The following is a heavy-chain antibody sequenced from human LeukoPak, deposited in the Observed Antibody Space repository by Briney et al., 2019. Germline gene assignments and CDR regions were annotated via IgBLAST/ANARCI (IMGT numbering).Heavy chain of an antibody. CDR1: GFTFADYA. CDR3: SKGNYGMDV. D-gene: IGHD3-10*01. Sequence: GRSLRLSCAASGFTFADYAMHWVRQAPGKGLEWVSGISWNSGSIDYADSVKGRFTISRDNAKKSLYLQMDSLRPEDTALYCCSKGNYGMDVWGQGTTVTVSS. V-gene: IGHV3-9*01. CDR2: ISWNSGSI. J-gene: IGHJ6*02.